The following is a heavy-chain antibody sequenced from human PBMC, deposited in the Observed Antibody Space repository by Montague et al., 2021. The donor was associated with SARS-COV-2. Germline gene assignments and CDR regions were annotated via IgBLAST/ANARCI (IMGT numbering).Heavy chain of an antibody. CDR1: GGSFSGYY. CDR3: ARWDPRTLTLIGLRGKSASDY. J-gene: IGHJ4*02. D-gene: IGHD4-23*01. V-gene: IGHV4-34*01. CDR2: INHSGTT. Sequence: SETLSLTCAVYGGSFSGYYWTWNRQSPGKGLEWIAEINHSGTTNYNFNPSLRSRVTISVDTSKSQFSLKLSSVTAADTGVYYCARWDPRTLTLIGLRGKSASDYWGQGTLVTVSS.